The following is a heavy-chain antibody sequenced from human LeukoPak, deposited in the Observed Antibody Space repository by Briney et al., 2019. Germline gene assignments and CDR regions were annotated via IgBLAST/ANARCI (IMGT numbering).Heavy chain of an antibody. D-gene: IGHD3-10*01. J-gene: IGHJ5*02. Sequence: SETLSLTCAVYGGSFSGYYWSWIRQSPGKGLEWIGEIDHSGSTNYNPSLKSRVTISVDTSKNQFSLKLSSVTAADTAVYYCARGKPMVRRVIPKPRWFDPWGQGTLVTVSS. V-gene: IGHV4-34*01. CDR1: GGSFSGYY. CDR3: ARGKPMVRRVIPKPRWFDP. CDR2: IDHSGST.